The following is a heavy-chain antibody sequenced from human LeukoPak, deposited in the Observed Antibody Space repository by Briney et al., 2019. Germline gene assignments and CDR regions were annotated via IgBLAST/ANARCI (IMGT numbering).Heavy chain of an antibody. V-gene: IGHV3-33*01. Sequence: LPGGSLRLSCAASGFTFSTYCIHWVRQAPGKWLEWLAVIWPDGNNKYYADSVKGRFTISRDNAKNSLYLQMNSLRAEDTAVYYCARRLLWFGEYAFDIWGQGTMVTVSS. J-gene: IGHJ3*02. D-gene: IGHD3-10*01. CDR3: ARRLLWFGEYAFDI. CDR1: GFTFSTYC. CDR2: IWPDGNNK.